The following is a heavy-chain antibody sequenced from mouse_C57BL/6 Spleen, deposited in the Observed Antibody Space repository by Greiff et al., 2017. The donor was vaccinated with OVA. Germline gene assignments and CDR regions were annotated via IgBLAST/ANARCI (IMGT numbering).Heavy chain of an antibody. Sequence: QVQLQQPGAELVKPGASVKLSCKASGYTFTSYWMQWVKQMPGQGLEWIGEIDPSDSYTNYNQKFKGKATLTVDTSSSTAYMQLSSLTSEVSAVYYCARKGDYPSTNFDYWGQGTTLTVSS. D-gene: IGHD2-1*01. J-gene: IGHJ2*01. CDR3: ARKGDYPSTNFDY. CDR1: GYTFTSYW. V-gene: IGHV1-50*01. CDR2: IDPSDSYT.